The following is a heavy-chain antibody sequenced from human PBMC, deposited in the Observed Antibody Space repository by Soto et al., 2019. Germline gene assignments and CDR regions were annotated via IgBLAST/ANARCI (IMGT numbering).Heavy chain of an antibody. CDR3: ARGSPRHYYYDSSGYYPVS. Sequence: VASVKVSCKASGGTFSSYAISWVRQAPGQGLEWMGGIIPIFGTANYAQKFQGRVTITADESTSTAYMELSSLRSEDTAVYYCARGSPRHYYYDSSGYYPVSWGQGTLVTVSS. CDR1: GGTFSSYA. J-gene: IGHJ4*02. CDR2: IIPIFGTA. D-gene: IGHD3-22*01. V-gene: IGHV1-69*13.